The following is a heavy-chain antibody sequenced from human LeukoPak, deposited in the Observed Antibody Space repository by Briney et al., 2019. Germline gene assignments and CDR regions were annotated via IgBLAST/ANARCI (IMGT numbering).Heavy chain of an antibody. Sequence: TSETLSLTCTVSGGSISSSSYYWGWIRQPPGKGLEWIGSIYYSGSTYYNPSLKSRVTISVDTSKNQFSLKLSSVTAADTAVYYCARRRGSGSTQVFDYWGQGTLVTVSS. CDR2: IYYSGST. CDR3: ARRRGSGSTQVFDY. V-gene: IGHV4-39*01. D-gene: IGHD6-19*01. J-gene: IGHJ4*02. CDR1: GGSISSSSYY.